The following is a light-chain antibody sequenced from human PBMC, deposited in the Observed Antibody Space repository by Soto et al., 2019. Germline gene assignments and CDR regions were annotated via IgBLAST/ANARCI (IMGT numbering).Light chain of an antibody. J-gene: IGKJ4*01. CDR1: QSLSDTY. CDR2: GAS. CDR3: QQYGRSPHT. V-gene: IGKV3-20*01. Sequence: EIVLTQSPGTLSLSPGERATLSCRASQSLSDTYLAWYQQKPGQAPRLLIYGASSRATGIPDRFSGSGSGADFTLTITRLEPEDCAVYYCQQYGRSPHTFGGGTKVEIK.